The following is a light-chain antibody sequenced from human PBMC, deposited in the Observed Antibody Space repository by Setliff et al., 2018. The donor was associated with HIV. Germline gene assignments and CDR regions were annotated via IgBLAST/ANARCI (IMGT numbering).Light chain of an antibody. CDR1: SSDVGGYNY. V-gene: IGLV2-14*03. J-gene: IGLJ1*01. CDR2: DAS. CDR3: SPYTSSSTYV. Sequence: QSVLTQPASVSGSPGQSITISCTGTSSDVGGYNYVSWYQQHPGKAPKLMIYDASNRPSGVSNRFSGSKSGNTASLTISGLQAEDEADYYCSPYTSSSTYVFGTGTKVTVL.